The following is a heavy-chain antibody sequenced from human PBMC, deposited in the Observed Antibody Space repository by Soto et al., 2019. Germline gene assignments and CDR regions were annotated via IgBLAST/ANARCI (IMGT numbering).Heavy chain of an antibody. D-gene: IGHD3-16*01. J-gene: IGHJ4*02. CDR1: GDSLSTYY. CDR2: IHDTGRT. CDR3: ARESVSGTCSFDC. Sequence: KPSETLSLTCTVSGDSLSTYYWSWIRQPAGERLEWIGRIHDTGRTNYNPSLKSRVTMSVDTSKNQFSLRLNSVTAADTAVYYCARESVSGTCSFDCWGQGTRGTSPQ. V-gene: IGHV4-4*07.